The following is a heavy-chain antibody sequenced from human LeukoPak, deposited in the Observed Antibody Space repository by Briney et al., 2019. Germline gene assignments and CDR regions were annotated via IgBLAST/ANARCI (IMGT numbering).Heavy chain of an antibody. CDR1: GGSISSYY. D-gene: IGHD6-13*01. CDR2: IYYSGST. Sequence: SSETLSLTCTASGGSISSYYWSWIRQPPGKGLEWIGYIYYSGSTNYNPSLKSRVTISVDTSKNQFSLKLSSVTAADTAVYYCARHRKAPYIAAAGTSYYYGMDVWGQGTTVTVSS. CDR3: ARHRKAPYIAAAGTSYYYGMDV. J-gene: IGHJ6*02. V-gene: IGHV4-59*08.